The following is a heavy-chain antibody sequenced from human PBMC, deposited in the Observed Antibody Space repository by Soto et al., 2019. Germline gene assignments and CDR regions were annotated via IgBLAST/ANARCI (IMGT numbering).Heavy chain of an antibody. CDR2: IYYSGST. Sequence: PSETLSLTCTVSGGSISSYYWSWIRQPPGKGLEWIGYIYYSGSTNYNPSLKSRVTISVDTSKNQFSLKLSSVTAADTAVYYCARLSSSWKDNWFDPWGQGTLVTVSS. V-gene: IGHV4-59*08. CDR1: GGSISSYY. J-gene: IGHJ5*02. D-gene: IGHD6-13*01. CDR3: ARLSSSWKDNWFDP.